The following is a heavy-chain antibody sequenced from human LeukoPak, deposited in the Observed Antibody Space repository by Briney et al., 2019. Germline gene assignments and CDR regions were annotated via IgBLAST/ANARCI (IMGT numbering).Heavy chain of an antibody. CDR2: IIPIFGTA. CDR1: GGTFNSHA. CDR3: ARDTVGQQLTKGYDYYMVV. D-gene: IGHD6-13*01. J-gene: IGHJ6*03. V-gene: IGHV1-69*05. Sequence: SSVKVSCKASGGTFNSHAIRWVRQAPGQGLEWVGGIIPIFGTANYAQKFQGRVTITTDESTSTAYMELSSLRSEDTAVYYCARDTVGQQLTKGYDYYMVVWGKGTTVTVSS.